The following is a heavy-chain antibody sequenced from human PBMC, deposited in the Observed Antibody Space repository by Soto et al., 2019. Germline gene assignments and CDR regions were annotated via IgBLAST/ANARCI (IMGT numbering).Heavy chain of an antibody. CDR1: GYTFTSYA. V-gene: IGHV1-3*01. CDR2: INAGNGNT. J-gene: IGHJ6*02. Sequence: ASVKVSCKASGYTFTSYAMHWVRQAPGQRLEWMGWINAGNGNTKYSQKSQGRVTITRDTSASTAYMELSSLRSEDTAVYYCARDPRITMVRGVIRSVPYYYYGMYVWGQGTTVTVSS. CDR3: ARDPRITMVRGVIRSVPYYYYGMYV. D-gene: IGHD3-10*01.